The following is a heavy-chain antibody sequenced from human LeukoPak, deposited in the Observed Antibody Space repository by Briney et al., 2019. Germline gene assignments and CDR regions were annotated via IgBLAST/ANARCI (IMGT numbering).Heavy chain of an antibody. V-gene: IGHV3-7*01. CDR2: IKQAGSET. Sequence: GGCLRPSCAASGFMFSSYWMTWVRQAPGKGLEWVANIKQAGSETSYVDSVKGRFTISRDNAKNSLYLQISTLRAEDTAVYYSARIRGGYYFDYWGQGTLVSVSS. CDR1: GFMFSSYW. J-gene: IGHJ4*02. D-gene: IGHD6-25*01. CDR3: ARIRGGYYFDY.